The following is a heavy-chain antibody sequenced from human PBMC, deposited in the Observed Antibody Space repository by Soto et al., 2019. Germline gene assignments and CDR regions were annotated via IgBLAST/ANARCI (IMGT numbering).Heavy chain of an antibody. V-gene: IGHV3-23*01. Sequence: GGSLKLSCAASGFTFSSYAMGWVRKAPGKGLKWVSAISGSGGSTYYAESVKGRFTISRDNSKNTLYLQMNSLRAEDTAVYYCAKDFYYDSSVVPNYFDYWGQGTLVTVSS. J-gene: IGHJ4*02. D-gene: IGHD3-22*01. CDR3: AKDFYYDSSVVPNYFDY. CDR2: ISGSGGST. CDR1: GFTFSSYA.